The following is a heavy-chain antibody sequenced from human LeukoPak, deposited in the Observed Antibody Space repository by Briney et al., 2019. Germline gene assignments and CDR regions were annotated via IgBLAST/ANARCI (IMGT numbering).Heavy chain of an antibody. CDR3: ARVLSGYPDAFDI. J-gene: IGHJ3*02. V-gene: IGHV1-2*02. CDR1: GYTFTGYY. Sequence: GASVKVSCKASGYTFTGYYMHWVRQAPGQGLEWMGWINPNSGGTNYAQKFQGRVTMTRDTSISTAYMELSRLRSDDTAVYYCARVLSGYPDAFDIWGQGTMVTVSS. CDR2: INPNSGGT. D-gene: IGHD3-3*01.